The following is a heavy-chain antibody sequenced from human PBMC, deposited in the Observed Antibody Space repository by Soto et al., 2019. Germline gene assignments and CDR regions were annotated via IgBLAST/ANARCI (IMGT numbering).Heavy chain of an antibody. V-gene: IGHV3-23*01. D-gene: IGHD3-22*01. J-gene: IGHJ3*02. CDR2: ISGSGGST. CDR3: AKDWATTYYYDSSGYQDAFDI. Sequence: GGSLRLSCAASGFTFSSYAMNWVRQAPGKGLEWVSAISGSGGSTYYADSVKGRFTISRDNSKNTLYLQMNSLRAEDTAVYYCAKDWATTYYYDSSGYQDAFDIWGQGTMVTVSS. CDR1: GFTFSSYA.